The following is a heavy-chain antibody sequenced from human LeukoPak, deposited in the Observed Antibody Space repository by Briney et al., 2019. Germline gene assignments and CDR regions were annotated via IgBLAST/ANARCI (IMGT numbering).Heavy chain of an antibody. CDR2: IYYSVST. D-gene: IGHD2-2*01. J-gene: IGHJ4*02. V-gene: IGHV4-39*07. Sequence: SETLSLTCTVSGDPISSSSYYWGWIRQPPGKGLEWIGSIYYSVSTYYNPSLKSRVTISVDTSKNQFSLKLNSVTAADTAVYYCARGEGYCSSTSCYYYFDYWGQGTLVTVSS. CDR1: GDPISSSSYY. CDR3: ARGEGYCSSTSCYYYFDY.